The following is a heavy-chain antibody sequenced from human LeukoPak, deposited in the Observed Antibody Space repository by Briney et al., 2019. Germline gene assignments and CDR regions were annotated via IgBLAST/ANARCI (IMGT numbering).Heavy chain of an antibody. Sequence: SETLSLTCTVSGGSISSGGYYWSWIRQHPGKGLEWIGYIYYSGSTYYNPSLKSRVTISVDTSKNQFSLKLSSVNAADTAVYYCARYSSGWYYFDYWGQGTLVTVSS. CDR1: GGSISSGGYY. J-gene: IGHJ4*02. V-gene: IGHV4-31*03. CDR3: ARYSSGWYYFDY. CDR2: IYYSGST. D-gene: IGHD6-19*01.